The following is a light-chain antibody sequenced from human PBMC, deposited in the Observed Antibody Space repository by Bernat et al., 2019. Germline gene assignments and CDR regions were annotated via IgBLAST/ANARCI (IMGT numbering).Light chain of an antibody. V-gene: IGLV2-23*02. Sequence: QSALTQPASVSGSPGQSITISCTGSSGDVGNYNHVSWYQQYPGKVPKAVIYEVSKRPPGVSNRFSGSKSGNTASLTISGLQAEDEAHYYCCSYADGSSFWVFGGGTKLTVL. CDR3: CSYADGSSFWV. CDR2: EVS. CDR1: SGDVGNYNH. J-gene: IGLJ3*02.